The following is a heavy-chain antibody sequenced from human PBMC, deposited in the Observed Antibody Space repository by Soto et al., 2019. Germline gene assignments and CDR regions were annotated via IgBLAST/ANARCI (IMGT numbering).Heavy chain of an antibody. CDR1: GFTFISYA. Sequence: GGSLRLSCAASGFTFISYAISWVRQAPGKGLEWVSAISGSGGSTYYADSVKGRFTISRDNSKNTLYLQLNSLRAEYTAVYYCAPTMVRGVPPRYFDYWGQGTLVTVSS. CDR3: APTMVRGVPPRYFDY. J-gene: IGHJ4*02. V-gene: IGHV3-23*01. CDR2: ISGSGGST. D-gene: IGHD3-10*01.